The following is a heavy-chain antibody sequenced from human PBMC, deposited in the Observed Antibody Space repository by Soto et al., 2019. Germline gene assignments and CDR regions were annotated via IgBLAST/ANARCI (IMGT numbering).Heavy chain of an antibody. D-gene: IGHD3-16*02. J-gene: IGHJ6*03. V-gene: IGHV1-8*01. CDR3: ASSPSSQDYIWGSYPYYYMDV. CDR1: GYTFTSYY. CDR2: MNPNSGNT. Sequence: ASVEVSCKASGYTFTSYYINWVRQATEQGLEWMGWMNPNSGNTGYAQKFQGRVTMTRNTSISTAYMELSSLRSEDTAVYYCASSPSSQDYIWGSYPYYYMDVWGKGTTVTVSS.